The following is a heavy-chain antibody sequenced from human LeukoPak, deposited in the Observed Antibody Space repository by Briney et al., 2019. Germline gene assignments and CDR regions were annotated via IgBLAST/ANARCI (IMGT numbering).Heavy chain of an antibody. J-gene: IGHJ5*02. CDR3: ARDAEVGTLFGVLSRYNWFDP. V-gene: IGHV3-7*01. CDR2: IKHDGNEK. Sequence: PGGSLRLSCTASGFSFSYYWMRWVRQAPGKGLEWVANIKHDGNEKYYVDSVKGRFTISRDNAKKSLYLQMNSLRVEDTAVYYCARDAEVGTLFGVLSRYNWFDPWGQGTLVTVSS. CDR1: GFSFSYYW. D-gene: IGHD3-3*01.